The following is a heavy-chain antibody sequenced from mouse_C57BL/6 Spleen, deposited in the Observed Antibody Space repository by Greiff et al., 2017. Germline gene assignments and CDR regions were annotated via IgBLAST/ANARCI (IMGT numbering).Heavy chain of an antibody. CDR2: INPSNGGT. J-gene: IGHJ2*01. CDR1: GYTFTSYW. CDR3: ARYSNYLYDFDY. V-gene: IGHV1-53*01. D-gene: IGHD2-5*01. Sequence: QVQLQQPGTELVKPGASVKLSCKASGYTFTSYWMPWVKQRPGQGLEWIGNINPSNGGTNYNEKFKSKAKLTVDKSSSTAYMQLSSLTSEDSAVYYCARYSNYLYDFDYWGQGTTLTVSS.